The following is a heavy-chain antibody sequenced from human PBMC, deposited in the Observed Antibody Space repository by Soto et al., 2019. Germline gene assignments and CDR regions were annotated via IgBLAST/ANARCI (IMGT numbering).Heavy chain of an antibody. D-gene: IGHD4-17*01. Sequence: GESLKISCNGSGYNFISYWISWVRHMPGKGLEWMGRIDPSDSYSNYGPSFQGHVTISADKSINTAYLQWSSPKASDTAVYYCARLDYRHSVVWGQGTLVTVSS. V-gene: IGHV5-10-1*01. J-gene: IGHJ4*02. CDR2: IDPSDSYS. CDR1: GYNFISYW. CDR3: ARLDYRHSVV.